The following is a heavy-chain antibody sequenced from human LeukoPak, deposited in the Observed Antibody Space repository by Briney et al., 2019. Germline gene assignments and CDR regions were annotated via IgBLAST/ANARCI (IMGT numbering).Heavy chain of an antibody. V-gene: IGHV3-23*01. CDR2: ISASGFST. D-gene: IGHD3-10*01. CDR1: GCTFSTYA. CDR3: AKEYGPGSYYYDY. J-gene: IGHJ4*02. Sequence: GGSLRLSCAASGCTFSTYAMTWLRQAPGKGLEGVSFISASGFSTHYADSVKGRFTISRDNSKNTLYLQMNSLRAEDMAVYYCAKEYGPGSYYYDYWGQGTLVTVSS.